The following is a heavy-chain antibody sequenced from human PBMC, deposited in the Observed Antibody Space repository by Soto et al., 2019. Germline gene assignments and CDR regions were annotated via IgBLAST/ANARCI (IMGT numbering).Heavy chain of an antibody. J-gene: IGHJ4*02. D-gene: IGHD3-10*01. CDR3: ARAGGWELPPV. V-gene: IGHV3-48*01. CDR2: ISSSSSTI. Sequence: GGSLRLSCAASGFTFSSYSMNWVRQAPGKGLEWVSYISSSSSTIYYADSVKGRFTISRDNAKNSLYLQMNSLRAEDTAVYYCARAGGWELPPVWGQGTLVTVSS. CDR1: GFTFSSYS.